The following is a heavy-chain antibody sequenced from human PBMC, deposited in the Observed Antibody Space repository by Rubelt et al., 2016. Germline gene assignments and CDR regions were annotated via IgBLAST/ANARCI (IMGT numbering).Heavy chain of an antibody. CDR2: INHSGST. D-gene: IGHD6-13*01. CDR1: GGSLSGYY. J-gene: IGHJ4*02. V-gene: IGHV4-34*01. Sequence: QVQLQQWGAGLLKPSETLSLTCAVYGGSLSGYYWSWIRQPPGKGLEWIGEINHSGSTNYNPSLKSRVTISVDTSKNQFSLKLSSVTAADTAVYYCARGLAAAGTYDYWGQGTLVTVSS. CDR3: ARGLAAAGTYDY.